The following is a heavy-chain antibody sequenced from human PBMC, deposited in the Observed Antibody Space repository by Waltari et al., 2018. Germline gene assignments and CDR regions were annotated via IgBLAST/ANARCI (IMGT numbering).Heavy chain of an antibody. Sequence: EVQLVQSGAEVKKPGESLKISCKGSGYSFTSYWIGWVRQMPGKGLEWMGIIYPGYSDTRYSPSFQGQVTISADKSISTAYLQWSSLKASDTAMYYCARRHMVQGVIFAFDIWGQGTMVTVSS. CDR3: ARRHMVQGVIFAFDI. D-gene: IGHD3-10*01. CDR2: IYPGYSDT. CDR1: GYSFTSYW. V-gene: IGHV5-51*03. J-gene: IGHJ3*02.